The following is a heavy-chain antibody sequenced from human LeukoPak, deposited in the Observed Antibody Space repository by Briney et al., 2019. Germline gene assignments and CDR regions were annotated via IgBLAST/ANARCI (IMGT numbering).Heavy chain of an antibody. Sequence: GGSLRLSCAASGFTFSSYSMNWVRQAPGKGLEWVSYISSSSSTIYYADSVKGRVTISRDNAKNSLYLQMNSLRAEDTAVYYCARESGYGLGAFDIWGQGTMVTVSS. D-gene: IGHD5-12*01. CDR3: ARESGYGLGAFDI. J-gene: IGHJ3*02. CDR2: ISSSSSTI. V-gene: IGHV3-48*01. CDR1: GFTFSSYS.